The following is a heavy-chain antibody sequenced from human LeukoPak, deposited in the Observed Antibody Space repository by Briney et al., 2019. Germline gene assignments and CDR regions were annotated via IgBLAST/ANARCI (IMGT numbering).Heavy chain of an antibody. CDR1: GGSISSYY. V-gene: IGHV4-59*01. Sequence: SVTLSLTCTVSGGSISSYYWSWIRQPPGKGLEWIGYIYYSGSTNYNPSLKSRVTISVDTSKNQFSLKLSSVTAADTAVYYCARAGSSGYYGAFDIWGQGTMVTVSS. D-gene: IGHD3-22*01. CDR2: IYYSGST. CDR3: ARAGSSGYYGAFDI. J-gene: IGHJ3*02.